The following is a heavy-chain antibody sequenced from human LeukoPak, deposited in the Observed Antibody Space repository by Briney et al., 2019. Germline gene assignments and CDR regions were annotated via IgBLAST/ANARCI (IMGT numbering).Heavy chain of an antibody. V-gene: IGHV1-69*04. D-gene: IGHD3-3*01. J-gene: IGHJ5*02. Sequence: ASVKVSCKASGGTFSSYAISWVRQAPGQGLEWMGRIIPILGTANYAQKFQGRVTITADKSTSTAYMELSSLRSEDTAVYYCARDLGDFWSGSVPWGQGTLVTVSS. CDR2: IIPILGTA. CDR3: ARDLGDFWSGSVP. CDR1: GGTFSSYA.